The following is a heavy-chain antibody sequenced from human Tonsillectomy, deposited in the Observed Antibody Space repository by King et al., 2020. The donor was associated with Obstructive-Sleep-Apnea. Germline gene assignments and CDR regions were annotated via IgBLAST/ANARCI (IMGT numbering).Heavy chain of an antibody. CDR3: ARLTTMTPDWYFDL. D-gene: IGHD4-17*01. V-gene: IGHV7-4-1*02. CDR1: GYTFTNYA. Sequence: VQLVESGSELKKPGASVKVSCEASGYTFTNYAMNWVRQAPGQGLEWMGWINNNTGNPTYAQGFTGRFVLALDTSVSTAYLQISSLKDEATAVYYCARLTTMTPDWYFDLWGRGTLVTVSS. J-gene: IGHJ2*01. CDR2: INNNTGNP.